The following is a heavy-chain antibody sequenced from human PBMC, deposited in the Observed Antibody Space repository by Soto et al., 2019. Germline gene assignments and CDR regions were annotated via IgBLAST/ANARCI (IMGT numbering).Heavy chain of an antibody. V-gene: IGHV1-58*01. D-gene: IGHD2-2*01. J-gene: IGHJ6*02. CDR1: GFTFTSSA. CDR3: AAADPEDIVVVPAAAYYYYGMDV. Sequence: ASVKVSCKASGFTFTSSAVQWVRQARGQRLEWIGWIVVGSGNTNYAQKFQERVTITRDMSTSTAYMELSSLRSEDTAVYYCAAADPEDIVVVPAAAYYYYGMDVWGRGTTVTVSS. CDR2: IVVGSGNT.